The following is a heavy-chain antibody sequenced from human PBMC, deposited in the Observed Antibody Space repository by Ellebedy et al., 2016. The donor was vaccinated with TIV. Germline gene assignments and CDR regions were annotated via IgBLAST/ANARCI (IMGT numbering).Heavy chain of an antibody. CDR3: ATLLSHLDY. Sequence: ASVKVSCKAPGDSINTYYMHWVRQAPGQGLEWMGIINPSGDDANYTQKFQGRVTMTRDTSTSTVYMELSSLRSEDTAVYYCATLLSHLDYWGQGTLVTVSS. D-gene: IGHD3-16*02. CDR1: GDSINTYY. V-gene: IGHV1-46*02. CDR2: INPSGDDA. J-gene: IGHJ4*02.